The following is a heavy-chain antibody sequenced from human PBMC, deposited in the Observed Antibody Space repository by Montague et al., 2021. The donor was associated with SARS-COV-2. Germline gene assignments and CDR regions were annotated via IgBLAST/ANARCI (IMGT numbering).Heavy chain of an antibody. Sequence: SETLSLTCAVYGGSFSGYHWNWIRQPPGKGLEWIGEINHGGITNYNPPLKSRLTISADTSKNQFSLKLTSVAAADTAVYYCARLRDGVVPSPILGVGPYYSYYFIDVWGKGTTVTVSS. D-gene: IGHD3-10*01. V-gene: IGHV4-34*01. CDR3: ARLRDGVVPSPILGVGPYYSYYFIDV. J-gene: IGHJ6*03. CDR1: GGSFSGYH. CDR2: INHGGIT.